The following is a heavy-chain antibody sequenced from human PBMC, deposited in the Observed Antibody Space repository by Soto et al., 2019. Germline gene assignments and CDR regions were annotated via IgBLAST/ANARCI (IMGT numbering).Heavy chain of an antibody. V-gene: IGHV1-18*01. Sequence: DSVNVSCKASGYTFTSYGISWVRQAPGQGLEWMGWISAYNGNTNYAQKLQGRVTMTTDTSTSTAYMEPRSLRSDDTAVYYCARDPRRGGKEIPYYYGMDVWDQGTTGTVSS. J-gene: IGHJ6*02. CDR1: GYTFTSYG. D-gene: IGHD2-15*01. CDR2: ISAYNGNT. CDR3: ARDPRRGGKEIPYYYGMDV.